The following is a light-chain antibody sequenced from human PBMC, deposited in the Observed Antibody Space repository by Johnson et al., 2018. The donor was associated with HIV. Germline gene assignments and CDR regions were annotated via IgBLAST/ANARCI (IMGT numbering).Light chain of an antibody. J-gene: IGLJ1*01. Sequence: QSVLTQPPSASGTPGQRVTISCSGSTSNIANNTVNWYQHLPGTAPKLHMYRNVQRPSGIPDRFTGSKSGTSASLAISGLQGEDAAEYYCAAWDDSLNEYVFGTGTKVTVL. CDR3: AAWDDSLNEYV. CDR1: TSNIANNT. CDR2: RNV. V-gene: IGLV1-44*01.